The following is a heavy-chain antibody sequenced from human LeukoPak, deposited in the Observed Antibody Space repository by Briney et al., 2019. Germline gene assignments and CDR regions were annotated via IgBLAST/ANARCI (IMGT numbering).Heavy chain of an antibody. V-gene: IGHV1-3*03. CDR1: GYTFTSYA. J-gene: IGHJ5*02. D-gene: IGHD2-15*01. Sequence: ASVKVSCKASGYTFTSYAMHWVRQAPGQRLEWMGWINAANGNTKYSQEFQDRVNITRDTSASTVYMELSSLRSEDMAVYYCAREALSADIVHQKFNWFDPWGQGTLVTVSS. CDR2: INAANGNT. CDR3: AREALSADIVHQKFNWFDP.